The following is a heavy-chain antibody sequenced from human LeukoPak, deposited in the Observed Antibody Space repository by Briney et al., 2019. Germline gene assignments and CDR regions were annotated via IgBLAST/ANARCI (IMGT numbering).Heavy chain of an antibody. V-gene: IGHV4-59*08. J-gene: IGHJ4*02. CDR2: VYDSGST. CDR3: ARHGGSYSFDY. D-gene: IGHD1-26*01. CDR1: GGSINNYY. Sequence: SETLSLTCTVSGGSINNYYWSWIRQPPGKGLEWIGYVYDSGSTNYNPSLKSRVTISIATSTNQFSLKMTSVTASDTALYYCARHGGSYSFDYWGQGTLVTVSS.